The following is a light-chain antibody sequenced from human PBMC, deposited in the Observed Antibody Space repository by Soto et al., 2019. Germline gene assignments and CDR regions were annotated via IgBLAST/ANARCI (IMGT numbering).Light chain of an antibody. J-gene: IGKJ2*01. CDR1: QSISNS. CDR3: QQTFSSPYT. Sequence: DIQMTQSLSSLSASVGDTVTITCRASQSISNSLSWYQQKPGKAPKFLIYVASTLQRGVPTRFSGSGSGTDFTLTISSLQPEDVATYYCQQTFSSPYTFGQGTKLEIK. V-gene: IGKV1-39*01. CDR2: VAS.